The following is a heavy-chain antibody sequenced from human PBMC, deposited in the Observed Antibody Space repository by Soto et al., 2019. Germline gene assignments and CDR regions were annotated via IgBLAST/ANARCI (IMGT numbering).Heavy chain of an antibody. D-gene: IGHD6-13*01. V-gene: IGHV3-21*01. Sequence: GGSLRLSCAASGFTFSSYSMNWVRQAPGKGLEWVSSISSSSSYIYYADSVKGRFTISRDNAKNSLYLQMNSLRAEDTAVYYCATEIPRYSSSADRGYWGQGTLVTVSS. J-gene: IGHJ4*02. CDR1: GFTFSSYS. CDR3: ATEIPRYSSSADRGY. CDR2: ISSSSSYI.